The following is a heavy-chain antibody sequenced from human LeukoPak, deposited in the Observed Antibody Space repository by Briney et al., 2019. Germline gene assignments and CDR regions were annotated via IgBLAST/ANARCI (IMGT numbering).Heavy chain of an antibody. V-gene: IGHV4-4*09. CDR1: GGSISSYY. CDR2: IYTSGST. J-gene: IGHJ5*02. D-gene: IGHD2-2*02. CDR3: ARLTGDIVVVPAAISSWFDP. Sequence: SETLSLTCTVSGGSISSYYWSWIRQPPGKGLEWIGYIYTSGSTNYNPSLESRVTISVDTSKNQFSLKLSSVTAADTAVYYCARLTGDIVVVPAAISSWFDPWGQGTLVTVSS.